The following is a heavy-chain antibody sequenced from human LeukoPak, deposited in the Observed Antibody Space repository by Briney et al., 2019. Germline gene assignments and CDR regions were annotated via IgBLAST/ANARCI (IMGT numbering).Heavy chain of an antibody. V-gene: IGHV1-18*01. Sequence: GASVKVSCKASGYTFTNNGISWVRQAPGQGLEWMGWISTSNGNTNYADNFQGRLTLTTESSTSTAYMELKSLTSDDTAVYHCATDGGPYCAGDCYPGDYWGQGTLVTVSS. CDR3: ATDGGPYCAGDCYPGDY. J-gene: IGHJ4*02. D-gene: IGHD2-21*02. CDR2: ISTSNGNT. CDR1: GYTFTNNG.